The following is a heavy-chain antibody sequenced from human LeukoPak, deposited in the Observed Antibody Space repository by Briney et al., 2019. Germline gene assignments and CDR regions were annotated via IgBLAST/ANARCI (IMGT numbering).Heavy chain of an antibody. CDR1: GGSVNGYY. V-gene: IGHV4-59*02. CDR2: IYYSGST. J-gene: IGHJ3*01. D-gene: IGHD3-10*01. CDR3: GRGGARGNSAFQV. Sequence: SETLSFTCTGSGGSVNGYYWNWIRQPPGKGLVWIGYIYYSGSTDYNTSHKSRITMSVNTSKNQFSVIRNSVTDDAPACYYCGRGGARGNSAFQVWAQGTMVIVPA.